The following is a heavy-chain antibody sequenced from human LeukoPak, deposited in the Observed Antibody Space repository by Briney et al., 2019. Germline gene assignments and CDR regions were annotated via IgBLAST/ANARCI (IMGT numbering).Heavy chain of an antibody. CDR2: IYYIGST. CDR1: GVSISSSSYY. V-gene: IGHV4-39*01. Sequence: PSETLSLTCTVSGVSISSSSYYCGWIRQPPGRGLEWIGSIYYIGSTYYNPSLKSRVTLSVDTSKNQFSLKLNPVTAADTALYYCARGDLLVVTVSRPDTWFDTWVQGTLVTVSS. D-gene: IGHD2-21*02. CDR3: ARGDLLVVTVSRPDTWFDT. J-gene: IGHJ5*02.